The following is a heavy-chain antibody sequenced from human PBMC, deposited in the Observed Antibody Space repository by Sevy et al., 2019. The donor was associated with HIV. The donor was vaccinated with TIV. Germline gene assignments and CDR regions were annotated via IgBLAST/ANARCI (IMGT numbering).Heavy chain of an antibody. CDR1: GFTFSKYS. Sequence: GGSLRLSCAASGFTFSKYSMSWVRQPPGKGLEWVSTLSFGCGEINYADSVKGRLTISRDNSNSSVYLQMNNLRPEDTVVYYCAREGCTKPHDYWGQGTLVTVSS. CDR3: AREGCTKPHDY. CDR2: LSFGCGEI. D-gene: IGHD2-8*01. V-gene: IGHV3-23*01. J-gene: IGHJ4*02.